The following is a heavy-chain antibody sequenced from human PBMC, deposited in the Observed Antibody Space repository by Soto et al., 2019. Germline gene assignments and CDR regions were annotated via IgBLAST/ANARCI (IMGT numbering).Heavy chain of an antibody. V-gene: IGHV4-34*01. CDR2: INHSGST. J-gene: IGHJ6*03. D-gene: IGHD2-2*01. CDR3: ASLSRYCSSTSCYGLNYYYYYMDV. Sequence: SETLSLTCAVYGGSFSGYYWSWIRQPPGKGLEWIGEINHSGSTNYNPSLKSRVTISVDTSKNQFSLKLSSVTAADTAVYYCASLSRYCSSTSCYGLNYYYYYMDVWGKGTTVTVSS. CDR1: GGSFSGYY.